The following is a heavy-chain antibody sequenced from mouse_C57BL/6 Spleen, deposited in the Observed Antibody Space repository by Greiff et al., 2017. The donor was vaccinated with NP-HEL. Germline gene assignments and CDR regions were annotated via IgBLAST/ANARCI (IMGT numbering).Heavy chain of an antibody. J-gene: IGHJ3*01. D-gene: IGHD2-5*01. V-gene: IGHV1-15*01. Sequence: QVQLQQSGAELVRPGASVTLSCKASGYTFTDYEMHWVKQTPVHGLEWIGAIDPETGGTAYNQKFKGKAILTADKSSSTAYMELRSLTSEDSAVYYCTRGGYRNYFAYWGQGTLVTVAA. CDR2: IDPETGGT. CDR1: GYTFTDYE. CDR3: TRGGYRNYFAY.